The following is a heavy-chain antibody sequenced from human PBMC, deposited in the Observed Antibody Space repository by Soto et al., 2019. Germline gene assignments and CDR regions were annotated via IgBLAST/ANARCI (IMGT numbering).Heavy chain of an antibody. J-gene: IGHJ6*02. V-gene: IGHV1-69*01. CDR2: IIPILGTA. CDR1: GGTFSSYA. Sequence: QVQLVQSGAEVKKPGSSVKVSCKASGGTFSSYAISWVRQAPGQGLEWLGGIIPILGTANYAQKFQGRVTITADESMSPAYMVLSSLRSEDTAVYYCAGGRKTVVVPAAIRGYYYYGMDVWGQGTTVTVSS. CDR3: AGGRKTVVVPAAIRGYYYYGMDV. D-gene: IGHD2-2*02.